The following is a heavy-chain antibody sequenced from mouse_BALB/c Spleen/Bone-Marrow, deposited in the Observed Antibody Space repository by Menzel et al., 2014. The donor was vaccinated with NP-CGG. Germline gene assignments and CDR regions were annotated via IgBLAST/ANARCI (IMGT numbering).Heavy chain of an antibody. J-gene: IGHJ2*01. CDR1: GFNIKDTY. V-gene: IGHV14-3*02. Sequence: SGAELVKPGASVKLSCTASGFNIKDTYMHWVKQRPEQGLEWIGRIDPANGNTKYDPKFQGKASITADTSSNTAYLQLSSLTSEDTAVYYCASYVYGYYFDYRGQGTTLTVSS. CDR3: ASYVYGYYFDY. D-gene: IGHD2-2*01. CDR2: IDPANGNT.